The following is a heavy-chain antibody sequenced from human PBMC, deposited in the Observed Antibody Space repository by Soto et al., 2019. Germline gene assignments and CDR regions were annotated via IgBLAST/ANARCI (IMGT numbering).Heavy chain of an antibody. J-gene: IGHJ5*02. CDR2: FYWDDDT. Sequence: SGPTLVNPTKTLTLTCTFSGFSLSNEGVAVGWIRQPPGKALGWVALFYWDDDTRYSPSLESRLTLTKATSENQLVLTMTDMAPLDTGTYYCAHAQLEYSSAWYTAWGPGTLVTVSS. V-gene: IGHV2-5*02. D-gene: IGHD6-19*01. CDR1: GFSLSNEGVA. CDR3: AHAQLEYSSAWYTA.